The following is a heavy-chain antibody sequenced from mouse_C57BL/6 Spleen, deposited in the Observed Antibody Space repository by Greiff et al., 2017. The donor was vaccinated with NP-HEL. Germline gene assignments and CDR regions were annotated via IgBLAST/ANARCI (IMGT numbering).Heavy chain of an antibody. CDR1: GFNIKDDY. CDR2: IDPENGDT. CDR3: TTDDGPYYFDY. V-gene: IGHV14-4*01. Sequence: EVQLQQSGAELVRPGASVKLSCTASGFNIKDDYMHWVKQRPEQGLEWIGWIDPENGDTEYASKFQGKATITADTSSNTAYLQLSSLTSEDTAVYYCTTDDGPYYFDYWGQGTTLTVSS. J-gene: IGHJ2*01. D-gene: IGHD2-3*01.